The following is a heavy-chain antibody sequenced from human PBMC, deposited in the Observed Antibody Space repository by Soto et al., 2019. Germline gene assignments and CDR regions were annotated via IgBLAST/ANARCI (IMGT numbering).Heavy chain of an antibody. Sequence: QVQLQESGPGLVKPSQTLSLTCTVSGGSISSGGYSWSWIRQHPGKGLEWIGYIYYSGSTYYNPSLKSRVTISVDTSKNQFSLKLSSVTAADTAVYYCARDRHSSSWFAGGWFDPWGQGTLVTVSS. V-gene: IGHV4-31*03. CDR3: ARDRHSSSWFAGGWFDP. CDR1: GGSISSGGYS. J-gene: IGHJ5*02. CDR2: IYYSGST. D-gene: IGHD6-13*01.